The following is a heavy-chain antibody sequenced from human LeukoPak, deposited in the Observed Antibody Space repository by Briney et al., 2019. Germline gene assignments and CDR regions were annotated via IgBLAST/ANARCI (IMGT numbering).Heavy chain of an antibody. CDR1: GFTFSSYG. Sequence: GGSLRLSCAASGFTFSSYGMHWVRQAPGKGLEWVAFIRYDGSNKYYADSVKGRFTISRDNSKNSLYLQMNSLRAEDTAVYYCARENDYEDAFDIWGQGTMVTVSS. D-gene: IGHD4-17*01. CDR3: ARENDYEDAFDI. J-gene: IGHJ3*02. CDR2: IRYDGSNK. V-gene: IGHV3-30*02.